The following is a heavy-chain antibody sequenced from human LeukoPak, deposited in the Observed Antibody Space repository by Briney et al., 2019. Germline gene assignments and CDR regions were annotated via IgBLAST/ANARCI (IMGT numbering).Heavy chain of an antibody. V-gene: IGHV3-21*01. D-gene: IGHD6-6*01. CDR2: LSSSRSYI. CDR3: ARDRGSSANDY. Sequence: PGGSLRLSCAASGLSFSDYSMIWVRQAPGKGLEWVSSLSSSRSYIYYADSVKGRFTISRDNAKNSLYLQMNSLRAEDTAVYYCARDRGSSANDYWGQGTLVTVSS. J-gene: IGHJ4*02. CDR1: GLSFSDYS.